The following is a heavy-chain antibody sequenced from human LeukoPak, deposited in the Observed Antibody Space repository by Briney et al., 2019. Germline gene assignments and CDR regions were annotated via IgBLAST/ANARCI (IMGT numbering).Heavy chain of an antibody. Sequence: PGRSLRLSCAASGFTFSSYGMHWVRQAPGKGLEWVAVISYDGSNKYYADSVKGRFTISRDNSKNTLYLQMNSLRAEDTAVYYCAEDWGYGSGSYLNYWGQGTLVTVSS. CDR1: GFTFSSYG. V-gene: IGHV3-30*18. J-gene: IGHJ4*02. CDR3: AEDWGYGSGSYLNY. CDR2: ISYDGSNK. D-gene: IGHD3-10*01.